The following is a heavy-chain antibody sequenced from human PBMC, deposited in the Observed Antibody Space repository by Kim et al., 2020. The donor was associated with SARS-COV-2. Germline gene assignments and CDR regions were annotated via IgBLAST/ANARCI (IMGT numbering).Heavy chain of an antibody. Sequence: GGSLRLSCAASGFTFSSYGMHWVRQAPGKGLEWVAVISYDGSNKYYADSVKGRFTISRDNSKNTLHLQMNSLRTRDTAVYYCAKDGAYYGPXGTWFDPWGXGTLVTVSS. D-gene: IGHD3-10*01. CDR2: ISYDGSNK. CDR1: GFTFSSYG. V-gene: IGHV3-30*18. CDR3: AKDGAYYGPXGTWFDP. J-gene: IGHJ5*02.